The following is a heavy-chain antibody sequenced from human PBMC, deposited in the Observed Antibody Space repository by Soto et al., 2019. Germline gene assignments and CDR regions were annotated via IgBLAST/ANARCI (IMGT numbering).Heavy chain of an antibody. V-gene: IGHV5-51*01. CDR2: IYPGDSDT. CDR1: GYSFTSYW. D-gene: IGHD2-2*01. CDR3: ARRSVPAGAFDI. J-gene: IGHJ3*02. Sequence: VGSLKISCNGSGYSFTSYWIGWVRQMPGKGLEWMGIIYPGDSDTRYSPSFQGQVTISADKSISTAYLQWSSLKASDTAMYYCARRSVPAGAFDIWGQGTMVTVSS.